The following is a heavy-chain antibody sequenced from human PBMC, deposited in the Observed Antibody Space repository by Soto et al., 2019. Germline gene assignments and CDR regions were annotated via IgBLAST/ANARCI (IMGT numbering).Heavy chain of an antibody. CDR2: FDPEDGET. CDR1: GYTLTELS. V-gene: IGHV1-24*01. D-gene: IGHD2-15*01. Sequence: GASVKVYCKVSGYTLTELSMHWVRQAPGKGLEWMGGFDPEDGETIYAQKFQGRVTMTEDTSTDTAYMELSSLRSEDTAVYYCATDLIVSRCSGGSCYHKFDPWGQGTLVTVSS. CDR3: ATDLIVSRCSGGSCYHKFDP. J-gene: IGHJ5*02.